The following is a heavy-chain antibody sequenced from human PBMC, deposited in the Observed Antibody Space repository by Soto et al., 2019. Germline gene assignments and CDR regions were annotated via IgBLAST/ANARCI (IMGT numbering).Heavy chain of an antibody. CDR1: GFTFGTYW. J-gene: IGHJ4*02. V-gene: IGHV3-7*01. Sequence: EVQLVESGGGLVQPGGSLRLSCASSGFTFGTYWMSWVRQAPGKGLEWVANIKQDGSEKYDVDSVKGRFTISRDNARNSLYLQMNSLRVEDTAVYYFARRSSGSYANWGQGTLVTVSS. CDR2: IKQDGSEK. CDR3: ARRSSGSYAN. D-gene: IGHD1-26*01.